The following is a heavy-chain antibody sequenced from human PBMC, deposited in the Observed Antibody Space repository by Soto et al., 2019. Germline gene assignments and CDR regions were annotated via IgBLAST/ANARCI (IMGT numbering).Heavy chain of an antibody. J-gene: IGHJ3*02. CDR3: AREGSHYSFDI. CDR2: ISYDGSNK. D-gene: IGHD3-10*01. Sequence: PGGSLRLSCAASGFTFSSYAMHWVRQAPGKGLEWVAVISYDGSNKYYADSVKGRFTISRDNSKNTLYLQMNSLRAEDTAVYYCAREGSHYSFDIWGEVQMFTV. V-gene: IGHV3-30-3*01. CDR1: GFTFSSYA.